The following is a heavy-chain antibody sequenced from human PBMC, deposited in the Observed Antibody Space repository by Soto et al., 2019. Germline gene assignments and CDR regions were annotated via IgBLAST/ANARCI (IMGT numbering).Heavy chain of an antibody. V-gene: IGHV4-34*01. D-gene: IGHD3-9*01. CDR3: ARESHDILTGPPWVWYFDL. J-gene: IGHJ2*01. CDR2: INDRGSI. Sequence: QVQLQQWGAGPLRPLETLSLTCGVSGGSFSGYYWAWIRQSPGKGLEWIGEINDRGSINYNPSLKSRVSISLDTSKNHYSLNLRSVTTADTAVYYCARESHDILTGPPWVWYFDLWGRGTQVTVSS. CDR1: GGSFSGYY.